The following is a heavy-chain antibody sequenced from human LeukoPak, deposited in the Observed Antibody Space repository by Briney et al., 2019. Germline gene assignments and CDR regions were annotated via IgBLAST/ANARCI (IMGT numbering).Heavy chain of an antibody. V-gene: IGHV3-21*01. CDR1: GFPFSTYS. CDR2: VNSDAIYI. J-gene: IGHJ5*02. D-gene: IGHD2-8*02. Sequence: GGALRLSCAASGFPFSTYSMNWVRQAPGKGLEWVSSVNSDAIYIYYAASVRGRFTISRDNAKNLLYLQMNSLRADDTAVYYCARDAGGGPQRAGWFDPWGPGTLVTVSS. CDR3: ARDAGGGPQRAGWFDP.